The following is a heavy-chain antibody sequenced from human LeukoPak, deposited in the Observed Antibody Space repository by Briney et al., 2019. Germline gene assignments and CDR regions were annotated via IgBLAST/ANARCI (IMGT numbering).Heavy chain of an antibody. CDR3: ARTIYYYDSSGYAYYFDY. V-gene: IGHV4-4*02. Sequence: TSETLSLTCAVSGGSISSSNWWSWVRQPPGKGLEWIGEIYHSGSTNYNPSLKSRVTISVDKSKNQFSLKLSSVTAADTAVYYCARTIYYYDSSGYAYYFDYWGQGTLVTVSS. J-gene: IGHJ4*02. D-gene: IGHD3-22*01. CDR1: GGSISSSNW. CDR2: IYHSGST.